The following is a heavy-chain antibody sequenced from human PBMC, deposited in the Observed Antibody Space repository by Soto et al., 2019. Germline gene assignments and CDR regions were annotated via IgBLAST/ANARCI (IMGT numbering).Heavy chain of an antibody. CDR1: GGSFSGYY. CDR2: INHSGST. CDR3: ARRPRYYYGSGRWFDP. Sequence: QVQLQQWGAGLLKPSETLSLTCAVYGGSFSGYYWSWIRQPPGKGLEWIGEINHSGSTNYNPSLKSPVTISVDTSKNQFSLKLSSVTAADTAVYYCARRPRYYYGSGRWFDPWGQGTLVTVSS. V-gene: IGHV4-34*01. J-gene: IGHJ5*02. D-gene: IGHD3-10*01.